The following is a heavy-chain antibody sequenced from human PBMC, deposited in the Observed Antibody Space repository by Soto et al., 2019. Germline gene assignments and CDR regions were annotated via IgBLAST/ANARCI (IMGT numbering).Heavy chain of an antibody. J-gene: IGHJ4*02. Sequence: PGGSLRLSCAASGFTFSSYAMSWVRQAPGKGLEWVSAISGSGGSTYYADSVKGRFTISRDNSKNTLYLQMNSLRAEDTAVYYCAKVDPPRLGHDSSGFQSPFDYWGQGTLVTVSS. CDR1: GFTFSSYA. CDR3: AKVDPPRLGHDSSGFQSPFDY. D-gene: IGHD3-22*01. V-gene: IGHV3-23*01. CDR2: ISGSGGST.